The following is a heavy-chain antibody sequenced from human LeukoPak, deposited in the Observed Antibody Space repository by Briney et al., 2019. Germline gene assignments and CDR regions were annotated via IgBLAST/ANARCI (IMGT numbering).Heavy chain of an antibody. V-gene: IGHV4-59*08. CDR1: GGSNSNYY. J-gene: IGHJ6*02. D-gene: IGHD6-19*01. CDR2: IYYSGST. Sequence: PSETLSLTCAVSGGSNSNYYWSWIRQPPGKGLEWIGYIYYSGSTNYNPSLKSRVTISIHTSKKQFSLKLSSVTAADTAVYYCARSIAVAGIVSDYYYYGMDVWGQGTTVTVSS. CDR3: ARSIAVAGIVSDYYYYGMDV.